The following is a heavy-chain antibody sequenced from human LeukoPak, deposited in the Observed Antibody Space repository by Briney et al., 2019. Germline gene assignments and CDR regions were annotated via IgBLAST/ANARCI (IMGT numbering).Heavy chain of an antibody. CDR1: GGTYSSYA. CDR2: IIPIFGTA. V-gene: IGHV1-69*05. D-gene: IGHD2-8*01. CDR3: ARGPYDVLMVYAFDY. Sequence: SVKVSCKASGGTYSSYAISWVRQAPGQGLEWMGGIIPIFGTANYAQKFQGRVTITTDESTSTAYMELSSLRSEDTAVYYCARGPYDVLMVYAFDYWGQGTLVTVSS. J-gene: IGHJ4*02.